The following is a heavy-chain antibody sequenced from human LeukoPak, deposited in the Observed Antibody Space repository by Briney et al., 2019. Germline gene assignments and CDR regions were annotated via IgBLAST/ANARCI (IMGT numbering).Heavy chain of an antibody. V-gene: IGHV3-23*01. Sequence: GGSLRLSCAASGFTFSSYAMSWVRQAPGKGLEWVSAISGSGGSTYYADSVKGRFTISRDNSKNTRYLQMNSLRAEDTAVYYCAKNGGTPAYYYYYMDVWGKGTTVTVSS. D-gene: IGHD2-15*01. CDR3: AKNGGTPAYYYYYMDV. CDR1: GFTFSSYA. CDR2: ISGSGGST. J-gene: IGHJ6*03.